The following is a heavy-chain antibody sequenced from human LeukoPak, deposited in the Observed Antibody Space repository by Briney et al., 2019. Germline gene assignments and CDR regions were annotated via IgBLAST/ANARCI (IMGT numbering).Heavy chain of an antibody. J-gene: IGHJ3*02. CDR2: IYYIGST. CDR3: ARGRRYYDSSGPEAFDI. Sequence: SETLSLTCTVSGGSSTNYYWTWIRQPPGKGLECIGYIYYIGSTNYNPSLKNRVTISVDTSKIQFSLKLSSVTAADTAVYYCARGRRYYDSSGPEAFDIWGQGTMVTVSS. V-gene: IGHV4-59*01. D-gene: IGHD3-22*01. CDR1: GGSSTNYY.